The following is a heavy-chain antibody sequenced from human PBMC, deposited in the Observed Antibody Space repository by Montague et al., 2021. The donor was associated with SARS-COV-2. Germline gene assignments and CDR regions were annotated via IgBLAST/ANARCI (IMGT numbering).Heavy chain of an antibody. Sequence: SLRLSCAASGFDFTSSEINWVRQAPGKGLEWVSYISTSGTLPSYMDSVKGRFTISRDSAKKSLYLQMDSLRAEDTAVYFCAREAVGYSHGYPYWYFDLWGRGTLVTVSS. J-gene: IGHJ2*01. V-gene: IGHV3-48*03. CDR2: ISTSGTLP. D-gene: IGHD5-18*01. CDR1: GFDFTSSE. CDR3: AREAVGYSHGYPYWYFDL.